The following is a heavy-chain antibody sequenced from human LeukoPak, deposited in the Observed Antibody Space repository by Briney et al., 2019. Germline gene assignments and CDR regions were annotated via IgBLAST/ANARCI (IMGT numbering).Heavy chain of an antibody. CDR2: IYYSGST. J-gene: IGHJ6*02. CDR1: GGSDSSYY. D-gene: IGHD3-3*01. CDR3: ARAPHNFWSGYGMDV. V-gene: IGHV4-59*02. Sequence: SETLSLTCTVSGGSDSSYYWSLIRQPAGKGLEWIGYIYYSGSTNYNPSLKSRVTISVDTSKNQFSLKLSSVTAADTAVYYCARAPHNFWSGYGMDVWGQGTTVTVSS.